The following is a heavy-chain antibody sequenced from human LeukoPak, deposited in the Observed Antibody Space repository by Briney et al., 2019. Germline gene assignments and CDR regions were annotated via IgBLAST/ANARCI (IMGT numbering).Heavy chain of an antibody. CDR2: IYTSGST. J-gene: IGHJ4*02. Sequence: PSETLSLTCTVSGGSISSYYWWWIRQPPGKGLEWIGRIYTSGSTNYNPSLKSRVTMSVDTSKNQFSLKLSSVTAADTAVYYCAREHSAVAGYFKFDYWGQGTLVTVSS. D-gene: IGHD6-19*01. CDR1: GGSISSYY. V-gene: IGHV4-4*07. CDR3: AREHSAVAGYFKFDY.